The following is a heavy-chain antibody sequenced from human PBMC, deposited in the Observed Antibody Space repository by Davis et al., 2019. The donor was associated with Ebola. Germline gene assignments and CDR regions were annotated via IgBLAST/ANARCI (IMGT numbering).Heavy chain of an antibody. CDR2: INHSGST. Sequence: PGGSLRLSCAVYGGSFSGYYWSWIRQPPGKGLEWIGEINHSGSTNHNPSLKSRVTISVDTSKNQFSLKLSSVTAADTAVYYCARGRQVITIPDAFDIWGQGTMVTVSS. D-gene: IGHD3-3*01. V-gene: IGHV4-34*01. CDR1: GGSFSGYY. J-gene: IGHJ3*02. CDR3: ARGRQVITIPDAFDI.